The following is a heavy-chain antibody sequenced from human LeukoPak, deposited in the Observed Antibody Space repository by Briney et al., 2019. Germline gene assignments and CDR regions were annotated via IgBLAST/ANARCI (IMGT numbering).Heavy chain of an antibody. J-gene: IGHJ2*01. D-gene: IGHD3-22*01. CDR2: ISSSGST. CDR3: ARRNVVIMIVAVITDCYFDL. Sequence: SETLSLTCTVSGDSISSGDYYWSWIRQPAGKGLEWIGRISSSGSTNYNPSLKRRVTISVDTSKNQFSLKLSSVTAADTAVYYCARRNVVIMIVAVITDCYFDLWGRGTLVTVSS. V-gene: IGHV4-61*02. CDR1: GDSISSGDYY.